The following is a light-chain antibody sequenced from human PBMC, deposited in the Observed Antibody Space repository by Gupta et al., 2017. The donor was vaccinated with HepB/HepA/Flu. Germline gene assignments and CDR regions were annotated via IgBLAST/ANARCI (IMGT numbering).Light chain of an antibody. CDR3: QKYNSAPWT. CDR2: GAS. CDR1: QAISNR. Sequence: DIQLTQSPPSLSASVGDRVTITCRASQAISNRLAWHQQKPGKAPKLLIYGASTLQSGVPSRFSGSGSGTDFTLTISSLQPEDVATYYCQKYNSAPWTFGQGTKVEIK. J-gene: IGKJ1*01. V-gene: IGKV1-27*01.